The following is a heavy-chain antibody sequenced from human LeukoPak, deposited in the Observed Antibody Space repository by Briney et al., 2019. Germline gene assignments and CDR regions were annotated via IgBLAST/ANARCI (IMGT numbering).Heavy chain of an antibody. J-gene: IGHJ4*02. Sequence: GGSLRLSCAGSGFIFTGDWMSWVRQAPGKGLEWVGRIKSKSDGGTIDYAAPVKGRVTMSRDDSRKTLSLEMNNLKTEDTGGYYCTTELDYWGQGTLVTVSS. CDR2: IKSKSDGGTI. CDR3: TTELDY. CDR1: GFIFTGDW. V-gene: IGHV3-15*01.